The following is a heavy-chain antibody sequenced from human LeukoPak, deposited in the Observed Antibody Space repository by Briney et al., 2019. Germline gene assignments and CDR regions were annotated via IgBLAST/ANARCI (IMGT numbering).Heavy chain of an antibody. V-gene: IGHV1-69*13. CDR2: IIPIFGTA. J-gene: IGHJ3*02. Sequence: SVKVSCKASGGTFSSYAISWVRQAPGQGLEWMGGIIPIFGTANYAQKFQGRVTITADESTSTAYMELSSLRSEDTAVYYCARSSGWRDAFDIWGQGTMVTASS. CDR1: GGTFSSYA. D-gene: IGHD3-10*01. CDR3: ARSSGWRDAFDI.